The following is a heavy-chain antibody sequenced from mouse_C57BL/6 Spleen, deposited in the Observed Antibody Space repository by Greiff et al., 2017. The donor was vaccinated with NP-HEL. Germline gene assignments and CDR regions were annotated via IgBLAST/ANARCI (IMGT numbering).Heavy chain of an antibody. CDR2: IYPGDGDT. D-gene: IGHD1-1*01. J-gene: IGHJ4*01. CDR3: ARTTVVEENAMDY. Sequence: VQLVESGPELVKPGASVKISCKASGYAFSSSWMNWVKQRPGKGLEWIGRIYPGDGDTNYNGKFKGKATLTADKSSSTAYMQLSSLTSEDSAVYFCARTTVVEENAMDYWGQGTSVTVSS. V-gene: IGHV1-82*01. CDR1: GYAFSSSW.